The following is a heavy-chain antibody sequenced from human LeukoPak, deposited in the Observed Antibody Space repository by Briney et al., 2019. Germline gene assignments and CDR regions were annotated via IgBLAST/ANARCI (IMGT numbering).Heavy chain of an antibody. J-gene: IGHJ4*02. CDR1: GFTFSSYA. CDR3: AKGSSIRSGFY. V-gene: IGHV3-23*01. CDR2: INDRGGAK. D-gene: IGHD3-22*01. Sequence: GGSLRLSCAASGFTFSSYAMSWVRQAPGKGLEWVSAINDRGGAKFYADSVKGRFTISRDNSKNTFYLQMNSLGAEDTAVYYCAKGSSIRSGFYWGQGTLVTVSS.